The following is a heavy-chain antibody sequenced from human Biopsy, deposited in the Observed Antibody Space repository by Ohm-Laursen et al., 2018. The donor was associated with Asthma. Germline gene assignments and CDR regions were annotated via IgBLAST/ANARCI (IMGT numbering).Heavy chain of an antibody. J-gene: IGHJ4*02. D-gene: IGHD3-22*01. V-gene: IGHV1-3*01. CDR3: ARPYYDSSGYYYENPSFDY. CDR2: INAGNGNT. Sequence: ASVKVSCKASGYTFTSYAMHWVRQAPGQRLEWMGWINAGNGNTKYSQKFQGRVTITRDTSASTAYMELSSLRSEDTAVYYCARPYYDSSGYYYENPSFDYWGQGTLVTVSS. CDR1: GYTFTSYA.